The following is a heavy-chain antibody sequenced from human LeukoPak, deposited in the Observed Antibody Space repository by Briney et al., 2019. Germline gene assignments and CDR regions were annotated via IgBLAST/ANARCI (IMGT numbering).Heavy chain of an antibody. Sequence: GGSLRLSCAASGFTFSDAWMSWVRQAPGKGLEWVGRIKSKSDGGTTDYAAPVKGRFTMSRDDSRNSLYLQMSSLKTEDTALYYCVRVRHGDSFDFWGQGTLVTVSS. J-gene: IGHJ4*02. V-gene: IGHV3-15*01. CDR1: GFTFSDAW. CDR3: VRVRHGDSFDF. CDR2: IKSKSDGGTT. D-gene: IGHD4-17*01.